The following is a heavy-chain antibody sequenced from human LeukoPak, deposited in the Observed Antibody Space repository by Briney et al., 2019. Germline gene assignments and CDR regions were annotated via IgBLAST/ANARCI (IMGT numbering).Heavy chain of an antibody. Sequence: GGSLRLSCAASGFTVSSNYTSWVRQAPGKGLEWVSVIYSGGSTYYADSVKGRFTISRDNSKNTLYLQMNSLRAEDTAVYYCASVMSSGYDSPCWGQGTLVTVSS. CDR1: GFTVSSNY. D-gene: IGHD5-12*01. CDR3: ASVMSSGYDSPC. V-gene: IGHV3-66*01. J-gene: IGHJ4*02. CDR2: IYSGGST.